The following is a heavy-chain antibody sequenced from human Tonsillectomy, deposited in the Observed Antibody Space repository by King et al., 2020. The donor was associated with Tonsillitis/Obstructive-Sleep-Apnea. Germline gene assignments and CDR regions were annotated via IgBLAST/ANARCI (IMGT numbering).Heavy chain of an antibody. D-gene: IGHD3-3*01. V-gene: IGHV4-59*08. CDR3: ARLTIFGVVSFFDY. Sequence: QLQESGPGLVKPSETLSLTCTVSGGSISSYYWSWIRQPPGKGLEWIGYIYYSGSTNYNPSLKSRVTISVDTSKTQFSLKLSSVTAADTAVYYCARLTIFGVVSFFDYWGQGTLVTVSS. CDR2: IYYSGST. J-gene: IGHJ4*02. CDR1: GGSISSYY.